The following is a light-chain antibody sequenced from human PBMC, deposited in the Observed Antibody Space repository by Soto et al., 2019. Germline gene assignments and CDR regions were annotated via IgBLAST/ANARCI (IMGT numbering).Light chain of an antibody. Sequence: QSVLTQPPSASGSPGQSVTISCTGTSSDVGNSNFISWYQHYPGKAPKLMIYEVTKRPSGVSDRFSGSKSGNIVSLTVSGLQGEDEANYYCSSYADFNNVLFGGGTKLTVL. CDR3: SSYADFNNVL. J-gene: IGLJ3*02. CDR2: EVT. CDR1: SSDVGNSNF. V-gene: IGLV2-8*01.